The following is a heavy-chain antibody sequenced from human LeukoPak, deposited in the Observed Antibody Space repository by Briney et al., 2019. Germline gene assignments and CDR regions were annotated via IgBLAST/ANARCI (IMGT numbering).Heavy chain of an antibody. J-gene: IGHJ4*02. Sequence: GGSLRLSCAASGFTFSNYGMHWVRQAPGKGLECVAVIWYDGSNKDYADSVKGRFTISRDDSKNTLYLQMNGLRAEDTAVYYCAGSITMIVAPDGWGQGTLVTVSS. CDR2: IWYDGSNK. D-gene: IGHD3-22*01. V-gene: IGHV3-33*01. CDR1: GFTFSNYG. CDR3: AGSITMIVAPDG.